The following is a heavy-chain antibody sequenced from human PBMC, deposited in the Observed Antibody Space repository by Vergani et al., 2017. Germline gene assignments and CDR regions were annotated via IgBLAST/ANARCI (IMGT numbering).Heavy chain of an antibody. CDR1: GGSISSGDYY. CDR3: ARATYYYDSSGYWSSSYYYGMDV. J-gene: IGHJ6*02. Sequence: QLQLQESGPGLVKPSETLSLTCTVSGGSISSGDYYWSWIRQPPGKGLEWIGYIYYSGSTYYNPSLKSRVTISVDTSKNQFSLKLSSVTAADTAVYYCARATYYYDSSGYWSSSYYYGMDVWGQGTTVTVSS. V-gene: IGHV4-30-4*08. CDR2: IYYSGST. D-gene: IGHD3-22*01.